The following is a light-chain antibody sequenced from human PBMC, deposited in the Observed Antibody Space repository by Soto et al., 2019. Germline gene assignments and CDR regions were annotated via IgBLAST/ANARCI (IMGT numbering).Light chain of an antibody. Sequence: EIVLTQSPGTLSLSPVERATLSCRASQSISSSYLAWYQQKPGQAPRLLIYGASTRATSIPDRFSGSGSGTDFTLTISRLEPEDFAVYYCQQYGTSPLTFGGGTQVEIK. V-gene: IGKV3-20*01. CDR2: GAS. J-gene: IGKJ4*01. CDR1: QSISSSY. CDR3: QQYGTSPLT.